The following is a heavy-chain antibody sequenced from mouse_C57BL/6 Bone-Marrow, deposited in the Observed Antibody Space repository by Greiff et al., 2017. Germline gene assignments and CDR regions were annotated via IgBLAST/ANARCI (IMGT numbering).Heavy chain of an antibody. D-gene: IGHD1-1*01. CDR3: ARWNGSSWYFDV. CDR2: IYPGSGNT. CDR1: GYTFTDYY. V-gene: IGHV1-76*01. J-gene: IGHJ1*03. Sequence: QVQLKESGAELVRPGASVKLSCKASGYTFTDYYINWVKQRPGQGLEWIARIYPGSGNTYYNEKFKGKATLTAEKSSSTAYMQLSSLTSEDSAVYFCARWNGSSWYFDVWGTGTTVTVAS.